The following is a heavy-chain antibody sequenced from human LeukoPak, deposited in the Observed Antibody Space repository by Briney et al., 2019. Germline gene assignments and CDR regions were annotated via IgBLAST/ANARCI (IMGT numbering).Heavy chain of an antibody. CDR1: DDPFSSHY. D-gene: IGHD4-17*01. CDR2: ISYIGST. V-gene: IGHV4-59*11. CDR3: ARDLVTVTKGFDI. J-gene: IGHJ3*02. Sequence: SETLSLTCAVSDDPFSSHYWTWIRQPPGKGLISYIGSTNYNPSLKSRVTISIDTSKNQFSLKPSSVTAADTVVYYCARDLVTVTKGFDIWGQGTMVSVSS.